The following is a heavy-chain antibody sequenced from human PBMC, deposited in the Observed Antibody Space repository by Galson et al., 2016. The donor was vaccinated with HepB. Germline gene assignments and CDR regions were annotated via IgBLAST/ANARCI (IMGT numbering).Heavy chain of an antibody. CDR1: GFTFSTYG. Sequence: LRLSCAASGFTFSTYGMHWVRQAPGKGLEWVAVIWYDGSNKYYADSVKGRFTISRDNPKNTLYLQMNSLRAEDTAVYYCARDPDIITMIRGIPYYYYGMDVWGQGTTVTVSS. CDR3: ARDPDIITMIRGIPYYYYGMDV. CDR2: IWYDGSNK. V-gene: IGHV3-33*01. J-gene: IGHJ6*02. D-gene: IGHD3-10*01.